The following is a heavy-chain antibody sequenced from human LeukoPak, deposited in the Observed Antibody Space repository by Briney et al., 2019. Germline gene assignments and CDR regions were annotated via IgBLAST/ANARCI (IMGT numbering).Heavy chain of an antibody. CDR3: ANAGFCSSTTCYNPFDH. J-gene: IGHJ4*02. CDR1: GFTFSSYA. Sequence: SGGSLRLSCAASGFTFSSYAMSWVRQAPGKGLEWVSGITDSGFTTFYANSVKGRFTISRDNSKNTLYLQMNSRRAEDTAVYYCANAGFCSSTTCYNPFDHWGQGTLVTVSS. D-gene: IGHD2-2*02. CDR2: ITDSGFTT. V-gene: IGHV3-23*01.